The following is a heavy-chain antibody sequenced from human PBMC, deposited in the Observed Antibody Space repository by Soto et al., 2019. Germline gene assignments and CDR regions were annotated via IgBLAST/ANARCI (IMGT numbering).Heavy chain of an antibody. J-gene: IGHJ6*02. Sequence: ASVKVSCKASGYTFTGNYIHWVRQAPGQGLEWMGWVDPDNGGTTSAQKFQGRVTMTRDTSVTTAYMELSRLTSDDTAVYYCARDPRPPSGWLGFWEYGMDVWGQGTTVTVSS. V-gene: IGHV1-2*02. CDR2: VDPDNGGT. CDR3: ARDPRPPSGWLGFWEYGMDV. D-gene: IGHD3-3*01. CDR1: GYTFTGNY.